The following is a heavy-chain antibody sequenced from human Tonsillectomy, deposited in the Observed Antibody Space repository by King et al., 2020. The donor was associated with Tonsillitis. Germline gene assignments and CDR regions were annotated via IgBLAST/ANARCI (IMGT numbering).Heavy chain of an antibody. CDR2: IKQDGSEK. J-gene: IGHJ4*02. CDR3: TSDSMTSVTTGDF. Sequence: VQLVESGGGLVQPGGSLRLSCAASGFTFSTYWMSGVRQAPGKGLEWVANIKQDGSEKYYVDSVKGRFTISRDNAQSALYLQMNSLRADDTAVYYCTSDSMTSVTTGDFWGQGTLVTVSS. D-gene: IGHD4-17*01. V-gene: IGHV3-7*01. CDR1: GFTFSTYW.